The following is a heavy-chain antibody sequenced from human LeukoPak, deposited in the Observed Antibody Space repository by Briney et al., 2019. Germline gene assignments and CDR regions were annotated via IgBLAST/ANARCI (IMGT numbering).Heavy chain of an antibody. D-gene: IGHD1-20*01. CDR1: GFTLISYG. CDR3: AKDSSITGTD. J-gene: IGHJ4*02. CDR2: IRYDGSNK. V-gene: IGHV3-30*02. Sequence: GGSLRLSCAASGFTLISYGMHWVRQAPGKGLEWVAFIRYDGSNKYHVDSVKGRFTISRDNSKNTLYLQMNSLRAEDTAVYYCAKDSSITGTDWGQGTLVTVSS.